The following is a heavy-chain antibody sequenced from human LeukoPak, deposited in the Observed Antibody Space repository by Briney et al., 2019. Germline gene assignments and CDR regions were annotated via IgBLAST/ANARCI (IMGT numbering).Heavy chain of an antibody. CDR1: EYTFTDYY. V-gene: IGHV1-2*06. Sequence: ASVKVSCKASEYTFTDYYIHWIRQAPGQGLEWMGRISPNTGGTDHAQGFRDKITMTRDTSISTAYIELSRLISDDTAVYYCARGGRSGYRYLDYWGQGTLVTVSS. D-gene: IGHD5-18*01. CDR3: ARGGRSGYRYLDY. CDR2: ISPNTGGT. J-gene: IGHJ4*02.